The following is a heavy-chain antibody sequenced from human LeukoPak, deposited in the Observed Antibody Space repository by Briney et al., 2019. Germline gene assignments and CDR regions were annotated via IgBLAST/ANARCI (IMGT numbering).Heavy chain of an antibody. CDR2: IYYSGST. Sequence: SETLSLTCTVSGGSISSYYWSWIRQPPGEGLEWIGYIYYSGSTNYNPSLKSRVIISVDTSKNQFSLKLSSVTAADTAVYYCARYSSGWYDAFDIWGQGTMVTVSS. CDR1: GGSISSYY. D-gene: IGHD6-19*01. J-gene: IGHJ3*02. V-gene: IGHV4-59*08. CDR3: ARYSSGWYDAFDI.